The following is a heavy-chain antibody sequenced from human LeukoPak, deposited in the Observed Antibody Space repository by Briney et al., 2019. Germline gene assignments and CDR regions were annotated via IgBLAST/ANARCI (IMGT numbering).Heavy chain of an antibody. Sequence: PSETLSLTCTVSGGSISTFYWSWIRQPPGKGLEWMGYSHYSGTTEYNPSLESRVTISVDTSKNQFSLKLTSVTAADTAVYYCARYGPADARNPFDIWGQGTMVTVSS. J-gene: IGHJ3*02. CDR1: GGSISTFY. CDR2: SHYSGTT. D-gene: IGHD6-25*01. V-gene: IGHV4-59*08. CDR3: ARYGPADARNPFDI.